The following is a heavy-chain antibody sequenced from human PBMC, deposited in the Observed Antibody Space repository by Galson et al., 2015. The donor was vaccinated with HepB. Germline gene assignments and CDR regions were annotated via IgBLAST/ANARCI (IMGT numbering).Heavy chain of an antibody. J-gene: IGHJ6*03. CDR2: IWYDGSNK. Sequence: SLILSCAASGFTFSSYGMHWVRQAPGKGLEWVAVIWYDGSNKYYADSVKGRFTISRDNSKNTLYLQMNSLRAEDTAVYYCARDEYYDFWSGYSLSNYMDVWGKGTTVTVSS. V-gene: IGHV3-33*01. CDR1: GFTFSSYG. CDR3: ARDEYYDFWSGYSLSNYMDV. D-gene: IGHD3-3*01.